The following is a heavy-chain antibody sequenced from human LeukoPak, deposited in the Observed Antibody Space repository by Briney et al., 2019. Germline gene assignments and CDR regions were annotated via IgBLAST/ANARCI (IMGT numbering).Heavy chain of an antibody. CDR3: ARFSPRAMGNYLDF. D-gene: IGHD7-27*01. V-gene: IGHV4-30-2*01. CDR2: IYPRGST. J-gene: IGHJ4*02. Sequence: PSETLSLTCAVSGGSISSGSYSWSWIRQPPGKGLEWIGYIYPRGSTYYNPSLKSRVILSLDKSANQFSLNLSSVTAADTAVYYCARFSPRAMGNYLDFWGQGTLVAVSS. CDR1: GGSISSGSYS.